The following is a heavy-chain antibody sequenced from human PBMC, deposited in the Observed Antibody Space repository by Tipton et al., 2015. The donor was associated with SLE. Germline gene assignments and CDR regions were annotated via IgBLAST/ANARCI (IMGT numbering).Heavy chain of an antibody. Sequence: SLRLSCAASGFTVSSNYMSWVRQAPGKGLEWVANIKQDGSGKYYVDSVKGRFTISRDNAKNSLYLQMNSLRAEDTAVYYCARDHGYYDILTGKYFQHWGQGTLVTVSS. CDR1: GFTVSSNY. J-gene: IGHJ1*01. CDR3: ARDHGYYDILTGKYFQH. D-gene: IGHD3-9*01. V-gene: IGHV3-7*03. CDR2: IKQDGSGK.